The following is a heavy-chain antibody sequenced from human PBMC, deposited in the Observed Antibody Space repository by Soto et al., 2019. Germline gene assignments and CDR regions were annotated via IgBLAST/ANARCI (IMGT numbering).Heavy chain of an antibody. Sequence: PGGSLRLSCAASGFTFSSYAMSWVRQAPGKGLEWVSAISGSGGSTYYADSVKGRFTISRDNSKNTLYLQMNSLRAEDTAVYYCAKADHSNYGGKPLDYWGQGTLVTVSS. J-gene: IGHJ4*02. CDR2: ISGSGGST. CDR3: AKADHSNYGGKPLDY. CDR1: GFTFSSYA. V-gene: IGHV3-23*01. D-gene: IGHD4-4*01.